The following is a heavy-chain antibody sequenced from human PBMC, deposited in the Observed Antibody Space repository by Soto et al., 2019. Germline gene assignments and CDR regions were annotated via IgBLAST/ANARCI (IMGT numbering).Heavy chain of an antibody. D-gene: IGHD3-9*01. V-gene: IGHV1-18*01. Sequence: ASVKVSCKASGYTFTSYGISWVRQAPGQGLEWMGWISAYNGNTNYAQKLQGRVTMTTDTSTSTAYMELRSLRSDDTAVYYCASPQNYDILTGSYCMDAWGQGTTVTVSS. CDR1: GYTFTSYG. J-gene: IGHJ6*02. CDR2: ISAYNGNT. CDR3: ASPQNYDILTGSYCMDA.